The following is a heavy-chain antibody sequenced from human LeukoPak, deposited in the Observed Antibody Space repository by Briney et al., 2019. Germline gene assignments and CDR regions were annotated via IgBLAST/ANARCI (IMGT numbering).Heavy chain of an antibody. CDR2: IYYSGST. J-gene: IGHJ5*02. CDR3: ASSSSCWPQFDP. V-gene: IGHV4-30-4*01. CDR1: GGSISSGDYY. D-gene: IGHD2-2*01. Sequence: SETLSLTCTVSGGSISSGDYYWSWLGQPPGKGLEWIGYIYYSGSTYDNPSLKSRVTISVDTSKKQFSLKLSSVTAADTAEYYCASSSSCWPQFDPWGQGTLVTVSS.